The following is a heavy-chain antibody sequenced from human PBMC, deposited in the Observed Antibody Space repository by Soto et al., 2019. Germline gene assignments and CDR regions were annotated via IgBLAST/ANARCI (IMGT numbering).Heavy chain of an antibody. D-gene: IGHD6-13*01. CDR3: AKALGAAAAGLDY. Sequence: QVQLVESGGGVVQPGRSLRLSCAASGFTFSSYGMHWVRQATGKGLEWVAVISYDGSNKYYADSVKGRFTISRDNSKNTLYLQMNSLRAEDTAVYYCAKALGAAAAGLDYWGQGTLVTVSS. CDR2: ISYDGSNK. J-gene: IGHJ4*02. CDR1: GFTFSSYG. V-gene: IGHV3-30*18.